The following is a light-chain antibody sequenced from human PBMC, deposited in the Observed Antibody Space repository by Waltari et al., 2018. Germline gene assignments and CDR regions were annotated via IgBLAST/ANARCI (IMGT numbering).Light chain of an antibody. V-gene: IGKV3-20*01. J-gene: IGKJ1*01. Sequence: EIVLTQSPGTLSLSPGDRVTLSCRASQSVSTSYVAWYQQKAGQAPRLLIYNASTRATGIPDRFSGSGSGTDFTLTISRVEPEDFAVYYCQQYGTSRRTFGQGTKVEIK. CDR3: QQYGTSRRT. CDR2: NAS. CDR1: QSVSTSY.